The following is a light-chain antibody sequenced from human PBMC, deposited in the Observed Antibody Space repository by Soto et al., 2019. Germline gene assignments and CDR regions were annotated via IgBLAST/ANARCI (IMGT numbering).Light chain of an antibody. J-gene: IGKJ5*01. CDR2: DAS. Sequence: EIVLTQSPGTLSLSPGERATLSCRASQSVSSYLAWYQQKPGQAPRLLIYDASNRATGIPARFSGSGSGTDFTLTISSLEPEDFAVYYCQQRSNWPIPFGQGTRLEI. V-gene: IGKV3-11*01. CDR3: QQRSNWPIP. CDR1: QSVSSY.